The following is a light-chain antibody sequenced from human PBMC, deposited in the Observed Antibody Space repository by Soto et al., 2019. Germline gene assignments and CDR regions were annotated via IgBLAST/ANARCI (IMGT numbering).Light chain of an antibody. V-gene: IGKV3-20*01. CDR1: QSVSSRF. CDR3: QHYGSSPFT. CDR2: GAS. J-gene: IGKJ3*01. Sequence: EILLTQSPCTLSLSLGERVTLSCRASQSVSSRFLAWYQQKPGQAPRLFIYGASSRATGIPDRFSGSGSGTDFSLPISRLVPEDFAVYYCQHYGSSPFTFGPGTKVDIK.